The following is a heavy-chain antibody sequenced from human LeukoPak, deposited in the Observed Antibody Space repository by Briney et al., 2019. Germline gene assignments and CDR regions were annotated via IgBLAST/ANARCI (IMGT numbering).Heavy chain of an antibody. CDR3: ATRRRLADPGAMDV. V-gene: IGHV5-51*01. CDR1: GYSFSSYW. D-gene: IGHD6-19*01. Sequence: GESLKISCKASGYSFSSYWIGWVRQMPGKGLEWMGTVYPGDSDTKYSPSFQGQVTISADKSISTAYLQWSSLKASDTAMYYCATRRRLADPGAMDVWGQGTTVTVSS. J-gene: IGHJ6*02. CDR2: VYPGDSDT.